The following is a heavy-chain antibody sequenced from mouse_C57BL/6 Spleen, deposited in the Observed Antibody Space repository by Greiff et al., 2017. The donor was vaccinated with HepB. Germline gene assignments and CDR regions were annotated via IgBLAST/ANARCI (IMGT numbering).Heavy chain of an antibody. J-gene: IGHJ4*01. CDR1: GYTFTSYW. Sequence: VQLQQPGAELVRPGSSVKLSCKASGYTFTSYWMHWVKQRPIQGLEWIGNIDPSDSETHYNQKFKDKATLTVDKSSSTAYMQLSSLTSEDSSVYYCARRDGSRMDYWGQGTSVTVSS. D-gene: IGHD2-3*01. V-gene: IGHV1-52*01. CDR2: IDPSDSET. CDR3: ARRDGSRMDY.